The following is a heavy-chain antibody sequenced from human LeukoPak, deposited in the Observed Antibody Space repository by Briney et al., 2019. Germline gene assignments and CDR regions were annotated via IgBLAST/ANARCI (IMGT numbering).Heavy chain of an antibody. J-gene: IGHJ4*02. CDR1: GYTFTSYY. CDR3: ARGGRARIAAALPPGY. CDR2: INPSGGST. Sequence: ASVKVSCKASGYTFTSYYMHWVRQAPGQGLEWMGIINPSGGSTSYAQKFQGRVTMTRDMSTSTVYMELSSLRSEDTAVYYCARGGRARIAAALPPGYWGQGTLVTVSS. D-gene: IGHD6-13*01. V-gene: IGHV1-46*01.